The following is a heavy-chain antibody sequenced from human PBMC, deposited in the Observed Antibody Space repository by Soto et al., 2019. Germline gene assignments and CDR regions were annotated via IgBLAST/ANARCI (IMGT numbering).Heavy chain of an antibody. CDR3: ARDSRRYCSGGSCYYYGMDV. V-gene: IGHV1-3*01. Sequence: QVPLVQSGAEVKKPGASVKVSCKASGYTFTSYAMHWVRQAPGQRLEWMGWINAGNGNTKYSQKFQGRVTITRDTSASTAYMELSSLRSEDTAVYYCARDSRRYCSGGSCYYYGMDVWGQGTTVTVSS. D-gene: IGHD2-15*01. J-gene: IGHJ6*02. CDR2: INAGNGNT. CDR1: GYTFTSYA.